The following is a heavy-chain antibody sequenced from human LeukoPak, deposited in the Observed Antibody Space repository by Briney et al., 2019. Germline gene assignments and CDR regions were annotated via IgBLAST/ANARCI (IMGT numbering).Heavy chain of an antibody. Sequence: SETLSLTCTVSGGSISSTTYCWAWIRQPPGKGLEWIGSIYYSGSTTYNPSLKSRVTISGDTSKNQFSLKLSSVTAADTAVYYCARLYGNYQNYFDYWGQGTLVTVSS. CDR2: IYYSGST. D-gene: IGHD1-7*01. CDR1: GGSISSTTYC. V-gene: IGHV4-39*07. J-gene: IGHJ4*02. CDR3: ARLYGNYQNYFDY.